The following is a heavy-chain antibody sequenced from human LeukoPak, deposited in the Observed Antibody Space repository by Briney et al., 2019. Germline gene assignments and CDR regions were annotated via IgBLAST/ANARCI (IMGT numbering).Heavy chain of an antibody. D-gene: IGHD2-21*02. CDR3: ARGGYGVVVTAAWGFDT. V-gene: IGHV1-69*01. CDR1: GGTFSSYA. Sequence: ASVKVSCKASGGTFSSYAISWVRQAPGQGLEWMGGIIPIFGTANYAQKFQGRVTITADESTSTAYMELSSLRSEDTAVYYCARGGYGVVVTAAWGFDTWGQGTLVTVSS. J-gene: IGHJ5*02. CDR2: IIPIFGTA.